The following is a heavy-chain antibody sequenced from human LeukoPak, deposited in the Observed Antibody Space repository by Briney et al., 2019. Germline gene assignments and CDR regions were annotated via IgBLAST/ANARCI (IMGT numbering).Heavy chain of an antibody. D-gene: IGHD4-17*01. V-gene: IGHV3-7*01. Sequence: GGSLRLSCAASGVTFSNFWMSWVRQAPGKGLEWVAKIKQDGSEKYYVDSEKGRFTISRDNAKNSLYLQMNSLRAEDTAVYYCARARMVTTSPFDHWGQGTLVTVSS. CDR2: IKQDGSEK. CDR3: ARARMVTTSPFDH. J-gene: IGHJ4*02. CDR1: GVTFSNFW.